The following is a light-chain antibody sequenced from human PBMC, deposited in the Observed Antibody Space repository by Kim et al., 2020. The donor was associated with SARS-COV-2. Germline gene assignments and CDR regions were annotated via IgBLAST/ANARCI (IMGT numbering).Light chain of an antibody. CDR2: GVS. J-gene: IGLJ2*01. CDR1: SSDVGGFNY. CDR3: SSYTSSSTVV. Sequence: GQSITISCTGTSSDVGGFNYVSWYQQHPGQAPKLMIFGVSNRPSGVSNRFSGSKSGNTASLTISGLQAEDEADYYCSSYTSSSTVVFGGGTKLTVL. V-gene: IGLV2-14*03.